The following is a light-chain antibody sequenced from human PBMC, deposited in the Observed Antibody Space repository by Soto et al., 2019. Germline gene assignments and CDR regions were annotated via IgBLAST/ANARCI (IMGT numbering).Light chain of an antibody. Sequence: EIVLMQSPATLSLSPGERATLSCRASQSVSSNLAWYQQNPGQAPNLLIFDASKRATGIPARFSGSGSGTDFTLTISSLETEDFAVYYCQQHTNWPLTFGGGTKVEIK. CDR1: QSVSSN. J-gene: IGKJ4*01. V-gene: IGKV3-11*01. CDR2: DAS. CDR3: QQHTNWPLT.